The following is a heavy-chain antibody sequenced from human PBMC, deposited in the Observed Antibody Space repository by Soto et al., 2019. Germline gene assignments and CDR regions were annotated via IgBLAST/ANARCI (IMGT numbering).Heavy chain of an antibody. Sequence: PGGSLRLSCAASGYSISTYWMSWVRQAPGKGLEWVANVKQDGSEEYYVDCVKGRFTISRDNAKNSLYLQMNSLRAEDTAVYYCAALDTAMVKTAGYWGQGTLVTVSS. J-gene: IGHJ4*02. V-gene: IGHV3-7*01. D-gene: IGHD5-18*01. CDR2: VKQDGSEE. CDR1: GYSISTYW. CDR3: AALDTAMVKTAGY.